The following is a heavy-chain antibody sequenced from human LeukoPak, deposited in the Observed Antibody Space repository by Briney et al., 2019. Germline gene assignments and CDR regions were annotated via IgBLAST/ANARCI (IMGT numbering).Heavy chain of an antibody. CDR3: AKVPLASTDDAFDI. CDR1: GFTFSSYW. Sequence: GGSLRLSRAASGFTFSSYWMHWVRQAPGKGLVWVSLISGDGGSTYYADSVKGRFTISRDNSKNSLYLQMNSLRTEDTALYYCAKVPLASTDDAFDIWGQGTMVTVSS. V-gene: IGHV3-43*02. J-gene: IGHJ3*02. CDR2: ISGDGGST. D-gene: IGHD2-15*01.